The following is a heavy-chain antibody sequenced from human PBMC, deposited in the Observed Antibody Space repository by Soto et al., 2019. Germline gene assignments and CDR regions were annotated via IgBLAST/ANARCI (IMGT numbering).Heavy chain of an antibody. D-gene: IGHD3-3*01. Sequence: ASLRLSCAASGFTFSNYWMSWVRQAPGKGLEWVANIKQDGSEKYYVDSVKGRFTISRDNAKNSLYLQMNSLRAEDTAVYYCARDRGYYDFWSGRKNWGQGTLVTVSS. CDR1: GFTFSNYW. J-gene: IGHJ4*02. V-gene: IGHV3-7*01. CDR3: ARDRGYYDFWSGRKN. CDR2: IKQDGSEK.